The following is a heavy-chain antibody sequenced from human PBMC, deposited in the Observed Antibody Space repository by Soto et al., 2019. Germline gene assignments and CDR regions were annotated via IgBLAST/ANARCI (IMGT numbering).Heavy chain of an antibody. CDR2: IYTSGRT. CDR3: ARDYDVNTALDYWYFDL. Sequence: QVQLQESGPGLVKPSESLSLTCTISGGSIGNYYWAWIRQSAGKGLEWIGRIYTSGRTHYNPSLTGRVTMSIDTSKNQFSLRLTSLTAADTAMYYCARDYDVNTALDYWYFDLWCRGTLVTVSS. CDR1: GGSIGNYY. J-gene: IGHJ2*01. D-gene: IGHD5-18*01. V-gene: IGHV4-4*07.